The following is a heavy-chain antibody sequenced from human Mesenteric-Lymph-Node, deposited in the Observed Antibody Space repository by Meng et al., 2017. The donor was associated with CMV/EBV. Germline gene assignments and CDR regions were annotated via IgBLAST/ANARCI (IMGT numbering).Heavy chain of an antibody. V-gene: IGHV3-30*04. J-gene: IGHJ6*02. CDR3: ARDFTVTTRFYYGMDV. CDR2: ISYDGSNK. D-gene: IGHD4-11*01. Sequence: GGSLRLSCAASGFTFSSYAMHWVRQAPGKGLEWVALISYDGSNKYYADSLKGRFTISRDNSKNTLYLQMNSLSGEDSAVYYCARDFTVTTRFYYGMDVWGQGTTVTVSS. CDR1: GFTFSSYA.